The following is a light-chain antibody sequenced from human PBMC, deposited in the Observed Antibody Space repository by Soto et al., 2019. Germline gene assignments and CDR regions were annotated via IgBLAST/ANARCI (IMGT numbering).Light chain of an antibody. CDR3: FSYTANDNWV. J-gene: IGLJ3*02. Sequence: QSALTQPHSVSGSPGQSVTISCTGTNSDVGRYNSVSWYQQLPVKAPKISISAVRQRPSGVTDRFSGSKSGNTASLTISGLQADDEAEYFCFSYTANDNWVFGGGTKLTVL. V-gene: IGLV2-11*01. CDR2: AVR. CDR1: NSDVGRYNS.